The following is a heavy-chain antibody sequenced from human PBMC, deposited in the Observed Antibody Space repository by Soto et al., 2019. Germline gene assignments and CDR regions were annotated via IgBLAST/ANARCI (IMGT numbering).Heavy chain of an antibody. D-gene: IGHD6-13*01. CDR2: IRSKANSYAT. J-gene: IGHJ4*02. CDR3: TSSGYSSSWYVHY. Sequence: GGSLRLSCAASGFTFSGSAMRWVRQASGKGLEWVGRIRSKANSYATAYAASVKGRFTISRDDSKNTAYLQMNSLKTEDTAVYYCTSSGYSSSWYVHYWDQGTLVTVSS. V-gene: IGHV3-73*01. CDR1: GFTFSGSA.